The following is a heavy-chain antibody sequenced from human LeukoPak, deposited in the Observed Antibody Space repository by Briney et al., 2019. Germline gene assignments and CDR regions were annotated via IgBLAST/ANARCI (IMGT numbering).Heavy chain of an antibody. CDR2: IYYSGST. Sequence: SQTLSLTCTVSGGSISSGGYYWSWIRQHPGKGLEWIGYIYYSGSTYYNPSLKGRVTISVDTSKNQFSLKLSSVTAADTAVYYCARIRKAAAGNAIDDWGQGTLVTVSS. CDR3: ARIRKAAAGNAIDD. J-gene: IGHJ4*02. D-gene: IGHD6-13*01. CDR1: GGSISSGGYY. V-gene: IGHV4-31*03.